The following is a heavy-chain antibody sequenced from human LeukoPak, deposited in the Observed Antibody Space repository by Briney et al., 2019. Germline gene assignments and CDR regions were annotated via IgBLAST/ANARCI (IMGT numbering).Heavy chain of an antibody. Sequence: SETLSLTCTVSGGSISSGGYYWSWIRQHPGKGLEWIGYIYYSGSTYYNPSLRSRVTISVDTSKNQFSLKLSSVTAADTAVYYCARDWAVPDAFDIWGQGTMVTVSS. CDR1: GGSISSGGYY. D-gene: IGHD3-16*01. CDR2: IYYSGST. CDR3: ARDWAVPDAFDI. V-gene: IGHV4-61*08. J-gene: IGHJ3*02.